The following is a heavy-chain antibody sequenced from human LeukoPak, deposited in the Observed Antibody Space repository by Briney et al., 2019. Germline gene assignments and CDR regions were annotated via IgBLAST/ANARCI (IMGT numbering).Heavy chain of an antibody. J-gene: IGHJ5*02. CDR3: ARGLGEAARPEDWFDP. Sequence: SQTLSLTCAISGDSVSGNSAAWNWIRQSPSRGLEWLGRTYYRSKWYNDYAVSVKSRITINPDTSKNQFSLQLNSVTPEDTAVYYCARGLGEAARPEDWFDPWGQGTLVTVSS. CDR2: TYYRSKWYN. D-gene: IGHD6-6*01. V-gene: IGHV6-1*01. CDR1: GDSVSGNSAA.